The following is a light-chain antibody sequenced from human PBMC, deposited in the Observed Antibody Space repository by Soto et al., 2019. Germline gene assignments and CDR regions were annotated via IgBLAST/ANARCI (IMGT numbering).Light chain of an antibody. CDR2: AAS. CDR1: QSVSSN. J-gene: IGKJ1*01. CDR3: QHYNNWPPWT. V-gene: IGKV3-15*01. Sequence: EIVMTQSPATLSLSPGERASLSCRASQSVSSNVAWYQRKRGQAPRLLIYAASTRATGIPTRFSGSGSGTEFTLTISSLQSEDFAVYYCQHYNNWPPWTFGQVTKVDIK.